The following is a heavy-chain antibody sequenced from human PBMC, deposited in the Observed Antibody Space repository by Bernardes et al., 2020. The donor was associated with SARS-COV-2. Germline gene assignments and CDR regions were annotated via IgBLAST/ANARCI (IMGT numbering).Heavy chain of an antibody. J-gene: IGHJ4*02. CDR3: ARDVITFGGVVVIPGIFDS. CDR2: VHVSGKT. V-gene: IGHV4-61*02. D-gene: IGHD3-16*02. Sequence: TLSLTCTVSGAPMNSASHSWSWIRQPAMKGLEWIGRVHVSGKTDYSASLRSRVTISLDMSRRQFSVQLRSVTVADTATYFCARDVITFGGVVVIPGIFDSWGQGIPVIVSS. CDR1: GAPMNSASHS.